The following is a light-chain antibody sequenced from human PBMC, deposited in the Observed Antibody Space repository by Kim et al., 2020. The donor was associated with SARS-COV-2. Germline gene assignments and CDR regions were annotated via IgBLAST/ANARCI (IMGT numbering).Light chain of an antibody. J-gene: IGKJ2*01. CDR2: SVS. V-gene: IGKV3-20*01. Sequence: EIVLTQSPGTLSLSPGERATLSCRTRQSVCSHWLAWYQQRPGQAPRLLIYSVSTRATGIPDRFSGSGSGTDFTLTISRLEPEDFAVYYCQQYGVAPPYTFGQGTKLEI. CDR3: QQYGVAPPYT. CDR1: QSVCSHW.